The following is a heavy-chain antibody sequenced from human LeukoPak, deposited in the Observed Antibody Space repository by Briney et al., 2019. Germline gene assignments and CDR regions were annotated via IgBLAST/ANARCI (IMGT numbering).Heavy chain of an antibody. CDR1: GYTFTDYY. CDR3: ARAITMIPYYMDV. V-gene: IGHV1-2*02. D-gene: IGHD3-22*01. Sequence: ASVKVSCKASGYTFTDYYIHWVRQAPGQGLEWMGWINPNSGGTNYAQRFQGRVTMTRDTSISTAYMELGSLRSDDTAVYYCARAITMIPYYMDVWGKGTTVTVSS. CDR2: INPNSGGT. J-gene: IGHJ6*03.